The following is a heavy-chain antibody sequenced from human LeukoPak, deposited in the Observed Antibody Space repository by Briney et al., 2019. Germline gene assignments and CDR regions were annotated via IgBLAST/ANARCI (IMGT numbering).Heavy chain of an antibody. CDR3: AGGVIITQFVFDY. CDR1: GFTFSSYS. CDR2: ISSSSSTI. V-gene: IGHV3-48*01. J-gene: IGHJ4*02. D-gene: IGHD3-10*01. Sequence: TGGSLRLSCAASGFTFSSYSMNWVRQAPGKGLEWVSYISSSSSTIYYADSVKGRFTISRDNAKNSLYLQMNSLRAEDTAVYYCAGGVIITQFVFDYWGQGALVTVSS.